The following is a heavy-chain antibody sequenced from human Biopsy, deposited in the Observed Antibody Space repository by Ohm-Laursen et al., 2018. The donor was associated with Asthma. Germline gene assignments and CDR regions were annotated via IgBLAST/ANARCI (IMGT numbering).Heavy chain of an antibody. J-gene: IGHJ5*02. D-gene: IGHD7-27*01. CDR3: ARVQKSPGDRWFDP. CDR2: INPNSGGT. Sequence: ASVKVSCKTSGYTFIGYHIHWVRQAPGQGLEWMGRINPNSGGTNYAQKFQGRVTMTSDTSISTAYMELSRLRSDDTALYYCARVQKSPGDRWFDPWGQGTLVTVSS. V-gene: IGHV1-2*06. CDR1: GYTFIGYH.